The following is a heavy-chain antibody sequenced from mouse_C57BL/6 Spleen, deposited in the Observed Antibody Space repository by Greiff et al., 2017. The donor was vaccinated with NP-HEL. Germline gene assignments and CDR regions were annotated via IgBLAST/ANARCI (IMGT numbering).Heavy chain of an antibody. V-gene: IGHV1-55*01. J-gene: IGHJ3*01. CDR3: ARVSNYVRFAY. Sequence: QVQLQQPGAELVKPGASVKMSCKASGYTFTSYWITWVKQRPGQGLEWIGDINPNNGGTIYNQKFKGKATLTVDKSSSTAYMELRSLTSEDTAVYYCARVSNYVRFAYWGQGTLVTVSA. CDR1: GYTFTSYW. D-gene: IGHD2-5*01. CDR2: INPNNGGT.